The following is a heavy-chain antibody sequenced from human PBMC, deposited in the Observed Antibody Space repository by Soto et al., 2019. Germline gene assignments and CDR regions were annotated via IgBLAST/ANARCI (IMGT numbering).Heavy chain of an antibody. Sequence: EVQLVESGGGLVQPGGSLRLSCAASGFTFSDHYMDWVRQAPGKGLEWVGRARNKANSYTTEYAASVKGRFTISRDDSDNSLYLQMNSLKIEDTAVYYCATSKAYYYVGWGQGTQVTVSS. D-gene: IGHD3-10*02. CDR2: ARNKANSYTT. CDR1: GFTFSDHY. CDR3: ATSKAYYYVG. J-gene: IGHJ4*02. V-gene: IGHV3-72*01.